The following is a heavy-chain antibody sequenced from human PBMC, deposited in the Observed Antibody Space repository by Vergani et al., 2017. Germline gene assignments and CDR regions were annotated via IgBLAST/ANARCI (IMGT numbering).Heavy chain of an antibody. Sequence: EVQLVESGGGLVKPGGSLRLSCAASGFSFSSYSMNWVRQAPGKGLEWVASISGSSSYVFYRDSVEGRFTITRDNAKKSVYLQMNSLRAEDTAVYYCARDRGCATISCYFSGAFDYWGLGTLVTVSP. J-gene: IGHJ4*02. CDR1: GFSFSSYS. D-gene: IGHD2-2*01. V-gene: IGHV3-21*02. CDR2: ISGSSSYV. CDR3: ARDRGCATISCYFSGAFDY.